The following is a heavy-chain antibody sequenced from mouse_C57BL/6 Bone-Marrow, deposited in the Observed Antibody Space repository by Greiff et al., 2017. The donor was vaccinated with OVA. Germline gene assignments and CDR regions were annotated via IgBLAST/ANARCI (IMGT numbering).Heavy chain of an antibody. D-gene: IGHD2-3*01. CDR2: IHPNSGST. CDR1: GYTFTSYW. CDR3: AKGEADDGYYYYAMDY. Sequence: VQLQQSGAELVKPGASVKLSCKASGYTFTSYWMHWVKQRPGQGLEWIGMIHPNSGSTNYNEKFKSKATLTVDKSSSTAYMQLSSLTSEDSAVYYCAKGEADDGYYYYAMDYWGQGTSVTVSS. J-gene: IGHJ4*01. V-gene: IGHV1-64*01.